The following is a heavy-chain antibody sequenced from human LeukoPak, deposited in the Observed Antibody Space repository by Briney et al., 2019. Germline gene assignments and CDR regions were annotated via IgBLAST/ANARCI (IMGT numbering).Heavy chain of an antibody. J-gene: IGHJ4*02. D-gene: IGHD1-26*01. Sequence: GGSLRLSCAASGFTSSSYWMHWVRQAPGKGLVWISGINTDGSTTRYADSVKGRFTISRDNANNTLYLQMNSLRAEDTAVYYCARNSGSNRPVDCWGQGTLVAVSS. CDR1: GFTSSSYW. V-gene: IGHV3-74*01. CDR2: INTDGSTT. CDR3: ARNSGSNRPVDC.